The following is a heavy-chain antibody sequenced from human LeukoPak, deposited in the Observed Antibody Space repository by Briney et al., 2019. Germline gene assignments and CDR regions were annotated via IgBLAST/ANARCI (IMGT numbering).Heavy chain of an antibody. CDR2: IYYRGST. D-gene: IGHD6-13*01. CDR1: GASISSYY. CDR3: ASGPYPAAGTDHQFDY. V-gene: IGHV4-59*01. J-gene: IGHJ4*02. Sequence: SETLSLTCTVSGASISSYYWSWIRQPPGKGLEWIGYIYYRGSTHYNPALKSRVTISVDTSKNQFSLDLSSVTAADTAVYYCASGPYPAAGTDHQFDYWGQGTLVTVSS.